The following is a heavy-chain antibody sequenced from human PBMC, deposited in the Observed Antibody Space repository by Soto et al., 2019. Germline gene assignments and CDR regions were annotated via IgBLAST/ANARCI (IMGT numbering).Heavy chain of an antibody. CDR3: AKARGYCSSTSCLKTYYYYYGMDV. CDR1: GFTFDDYA. CDR2: ISWNSGSI. J-gene: IGHJ6*02. Sequence: PGGSLRLSCAASGFTFDDYAMHWVRQAPGKGLEWVSGISWNSGSIGYADSVKGRFTISRDSAKNSLYLQMNSLRAEDTALYYCAKARGYCSSTSCLKTYYYYYGMDVWGQGTTVTVSS. D-gene: IGHD2-2*01. V-gene: IGHV3-9*01.